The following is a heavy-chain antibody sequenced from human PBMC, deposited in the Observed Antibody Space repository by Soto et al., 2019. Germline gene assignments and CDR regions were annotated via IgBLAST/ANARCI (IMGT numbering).Heavy chain of an antibody. J-gene: IGHJ6*03. Sequence: ASVKVSCKASGYTFTSYGISWVRQAPGQGLEWMGWISAYNGNTNYAQKLQGRVTMTTDTSTSTAYMELRSLRSDDTAVYYCARDTDCSSTSCPYYYYYYMDVWGKGTTVTVSS. CDR3: ARDTDCSSTSCPYYYYYYMDV. V-gene: IGHV1-18*01. D-gene: IGHD2-2*01. CDR2: ISAYNGNT. CDR1: GYTFTSYG.